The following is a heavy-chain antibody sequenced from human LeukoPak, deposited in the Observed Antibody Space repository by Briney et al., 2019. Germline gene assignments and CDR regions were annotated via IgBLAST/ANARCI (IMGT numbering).Heavy chain of an antibody. V-gene: IGHV3-48*04. D-gene: IGHD6-13*01. J-gene: IGHJ6*03. CDR2: ISSSSSTI. CDR3: ARERGYSSSWVQALPAHYYYYYYYMDV. CDR1: GFTFSSYS. Sequence: GGSLRLSCAASGFTFSSYSMNWVRQAPGKGLEWVSYISSSSSTIYYADSVKGRFTISRDNAKNSLYLQMNSLRAEDTAVYYCARERGYSSSWVQALPAHYYYYYYYMDVWGKGTTVTVSS.